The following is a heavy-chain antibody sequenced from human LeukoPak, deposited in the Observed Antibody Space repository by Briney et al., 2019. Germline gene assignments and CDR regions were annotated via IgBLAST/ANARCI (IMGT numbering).Heavy chain of an antibody. CDR3: ARDRVPAAMFGPLDY. D-gene: IGHD2-2*01. J-gene: IGHJ4*02. V-gene: IGHV1-46*01. CDR1: GYTFTGYY. Sequence: ASVKVSCKASGYTFTGYYMHWVRQAPGQGLEWMGIINPSGGSTSYAQKFQGRVTMTRDTSTSTVYMELSSLRSEDTAVYYCARDRVPAAMFGPLDYWGQGTLVTVSS. CDR2: INPSGGST.